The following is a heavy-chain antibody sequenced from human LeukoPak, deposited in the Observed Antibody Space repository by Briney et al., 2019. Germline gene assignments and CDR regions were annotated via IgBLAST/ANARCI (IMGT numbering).Heavy chain of an antibody. CDR1: GYTFTNNY. V-gene: IGHV1-46*01. J-gene: IGHJ4*02. Sequence: ASVKVSCKASGYTFTNNYLHWVRQAPGQGLEWMGMIYPRDGSTSYAQNFQGRVTVTRDTSTTTVHMELRGLRSEDTAVYYCAKDQEGFDYWGQGTVVTVSS. CDR3: AKDQEGFDY. CDR2: IYPRDGST.